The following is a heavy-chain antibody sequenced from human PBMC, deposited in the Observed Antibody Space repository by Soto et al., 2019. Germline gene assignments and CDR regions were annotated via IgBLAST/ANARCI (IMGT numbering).Heavy chain of an antibody. Sequence: GESLKISCKGSGYSFTSYWISWVRQMPGKGLEWMGRIDPSDSYTNYSPSFQGHVTISADESISTAYLQWSSLKASDTAMYYCATTGIQLWRASGSMALDVWGQGTTVTVSS. CDR3: ATTGIQLWRASGSMALDV. V-gene: IGHV5-10-1*01. CDR2: IDPSDSYT. D-gene: IGHD5-18*01. J-gene: IGHJ6*02. CDR1: GYSFTSYW.